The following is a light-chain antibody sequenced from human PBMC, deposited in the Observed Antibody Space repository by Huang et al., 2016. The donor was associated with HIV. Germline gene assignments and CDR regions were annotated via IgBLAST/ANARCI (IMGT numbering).Light chain of an antibody. J-gene: IGKJ1*01. Sequence: EIVLTQSPATLSLSPGESATLSCRASQSVGNYLAWYQQKPGQAPRLLISDATYMATGDPDRFIGSGSGTDFTLTISSLEPDDFAVYYCHQRSNWPRTFGQGTKVDFK. CDR2: DAT. V-gene: IGKV3-11*01. CDR1: QSVGNY. CDR3: HQRSNWPRT.